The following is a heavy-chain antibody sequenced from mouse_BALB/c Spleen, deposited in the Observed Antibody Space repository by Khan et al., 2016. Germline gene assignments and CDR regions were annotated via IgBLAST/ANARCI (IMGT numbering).Heavy chain of an antibody. D-gene: IGHD2-4*01. CDR1: GFSLTGFS. V-gene: IGHV2-6-7*01. J-gene: IGHJ3*01. CDR3: ASYYDYDGGFAY. CDR2: IWGDGST. Sequence: VQLQESGPGLVAPSQSLSITCTVSGFSLTGFSVNWVRQPPGKALAWLGMIWGDGSTDYNSGLKSRLSFSKDDSKSQVFLKMNSLQTDDTARYFCASYYDYDGGFAYWGQGTLVTVSA.